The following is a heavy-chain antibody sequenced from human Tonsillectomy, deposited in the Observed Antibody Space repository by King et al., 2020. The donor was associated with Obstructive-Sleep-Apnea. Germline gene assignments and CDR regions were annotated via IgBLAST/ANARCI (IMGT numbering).Heavy chain of an antibody. Sequence: VQLKESGPGLVKPSQTLSLTCTVSGGSISSGGYYWSWIRQLPGKGLEWIGYIYYSGSTYYKPSLKSRVTISVDMSKNQFSLKLNSVTAADTAVYYCARVEGLTTDEDCTHWGQGTLVTVAS. CDR1: GGSISSGGYY. CDR2: IYYSGST. V-gene: IGHV4-31*03. CDR3: ARVEGLTTDEDCTH. D-gene: IGHD2-21*02. J-gene: IGHJ1*01.